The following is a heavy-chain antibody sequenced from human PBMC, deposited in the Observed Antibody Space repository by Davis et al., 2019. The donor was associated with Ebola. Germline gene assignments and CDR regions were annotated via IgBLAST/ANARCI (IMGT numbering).Heavy chain of an antibody. D-gene: IGHD1-14*01. CDR1: GFTFSSYG. CDR2: ISYDGSTK. CDR3: AKGRNKDY. J-gene: IGHJ4*02. Sequence: GESLKISCVASGFTFSSYGMHWVRQAPGKGLEWVAVISYDGSTKYYADSVKGRFTISRDNSKNTLYLQMNSLRAEDTAVYYCAKGRNKDYWGQGTLVTVSS. V-gene: IGHV3-30*18.